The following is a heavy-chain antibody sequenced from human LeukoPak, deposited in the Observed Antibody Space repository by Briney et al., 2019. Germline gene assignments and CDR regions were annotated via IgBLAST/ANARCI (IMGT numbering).Heavy chain of an antibody. CDR1: GGSFSGHY. V-gene: IGHV4-59*11. D-gene: IGHD6-19*01. J-gene: IGHJ4*02. CDR3: AREAPGGSGWTYFDY. Sequence: SETLSLTCAVSGGSFSGHYWDWIRHPPRKGLEWIGYIYGSGSANYHPSLKSRVTISLDTSENHVSLRLTSVTAEDTAVYYCAREAPGGSGWTYFDYWGQGALVTVSS. CDR2: IYGSGSA.